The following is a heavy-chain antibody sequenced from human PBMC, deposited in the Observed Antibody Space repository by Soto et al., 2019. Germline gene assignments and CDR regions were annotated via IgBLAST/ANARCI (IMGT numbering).Heavy chain of an antibody. CDR2: MSKDGSNK. V-gene: IGHV3-30-3*01. CDR3: AKERSVVATTPDFDY. D-gene: IGHD5-12*01. Sequence: PGGSLRLSCTGSGFTFGRYGLHWVRQTPAKGLEWVAVMSKDGSNKHYADSVKGRFTISRDNSKNTLYLQMNSLRAEDTAVYYCAKERSVVATTPDFDYWGQGTLVTVSS. CDR1: GFTFGRYG. J-gene: IGHJ4*02.